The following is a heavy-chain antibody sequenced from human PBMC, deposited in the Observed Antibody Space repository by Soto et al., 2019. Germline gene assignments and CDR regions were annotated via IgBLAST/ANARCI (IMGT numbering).Heavy chain of an antibody. CDR2: INPSGGST. Sequence: GASVKVSCKASGYTFTSYYMHWVRQAPGQGLEWMGIINPSGGSTSYAQKFQGRVTMTRDTSTSTVYMELSSLRSEDTAVYYCARDLGIRYYDYVWGVPRYWGQGTLVTVSS. D-gene: IGHD3-16*01. J-gene: IGHJ4*02. V-gene: IGHV1-46*01. CDR3: ARDLGIRYYDYVWGVPRY. CDR1: GYTFTSYY.